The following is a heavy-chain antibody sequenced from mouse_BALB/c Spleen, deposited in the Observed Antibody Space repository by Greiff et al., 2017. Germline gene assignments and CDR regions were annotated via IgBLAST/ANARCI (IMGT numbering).Heavy chain of an antibody. D-gene: IGHD5-5*01. CDR3: ATTLYAMDY. CDR1: GFSLTSYD. J-gene: IGHJ4*01. CDR2: IWTGGGT. Sequence: VKLVESGPGLVAPSQSLSITCTVSGFSLTSYDISWIRQPPGKGLEWLGVIWTGGGTNYNSAFMSRLSISKDNSKSQVFLKMNSLQTDDTAIYYCATTLYAMDYWGQGTSVTVSS. V-gene: IGHV2-9-2*01.